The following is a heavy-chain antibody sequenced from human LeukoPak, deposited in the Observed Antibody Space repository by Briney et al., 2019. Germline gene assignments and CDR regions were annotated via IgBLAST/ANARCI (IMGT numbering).Heavy chain of an antibody. CDR2: INHSGST. D-gene: IGHD2-2*01. CDR1: GGSFSGYY. V-gene: IGHV4-34*01. J-gene: IGHJ6*02. Sequence: SETLSLTCAVYGGSFSGYYWSWIRQPPGKGLEWIGEINHSGSTNYNPSLKSRVTISVDTSKNQFSLRLSSVTAADTAVYYCARGVSRYCSSTSCYWGGDYYYYYGMDVWGQGTTVTVSS. CDR3: ARGVSRYCSSTSCYWGGDYYYYYGMDV.